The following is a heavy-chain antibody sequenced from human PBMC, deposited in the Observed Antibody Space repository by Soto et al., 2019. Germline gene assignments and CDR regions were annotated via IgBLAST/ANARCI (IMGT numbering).Heavy chain of an antibody. CDR2: INHSGST. CDR1: GGSFSGYY. CDR3: ARGRFTAVAFDI. J-gene: IGHJ3*02. D-gene: IGHD5-18*01. Sequence: SETLSLTCAVYGGSFSGYYWSWIRQPPGKGLEWIGEINHSGSTNYNPSLKSRVTISVDTSKNQFSLKLSSVTAAGTAVYYCARGRFTAVAFDIWGQGTMVTVSS. V-gene: IGHV4-34*01.